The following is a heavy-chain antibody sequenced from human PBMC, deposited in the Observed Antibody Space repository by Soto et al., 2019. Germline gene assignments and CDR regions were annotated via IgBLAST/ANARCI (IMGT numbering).Heavy chain of an antibody. CDR1: GGTFSSYA. CDR3: ARDSSGRQYYGMDV. V-gene: IGHV1-69*11. CDR2: VIPFIGTA. D-gene: IGHD3-22*01. J-gene: IGHJ6*02. Sequence: ASVKVSCKASGGTFSSYAISWVRQAPGQGLEWMGRVIPFIGTANYAQKFQGRVTITADESTSTAYMELTSLRSEDTAVYYCARDSSGRQYYGMDVWGQGTTVTVSS.